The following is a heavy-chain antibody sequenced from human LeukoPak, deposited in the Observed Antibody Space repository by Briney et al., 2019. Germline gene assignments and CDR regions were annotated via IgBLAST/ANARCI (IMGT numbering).Heavy chain of an antibody. Sequence: PSETLSLTCTVSGYSISSGYYWGWIRQPPGKGLEWIGSIYHSGSTYYNPSLKSRVTISVDTSKNLFSLKLSSVTAADTAVYYCAREGRDDYGDYGEDYFDYWGQGTLVTVSS. V-gene: IGHV4-38-2*02. J-gene: IGHJ4*02. CDR2: IYHSGST. CDR3: AREGRDDYGDYGEDYFDY. D-gene: IGHD4-17*01. CDR1: GYSISSGYY.